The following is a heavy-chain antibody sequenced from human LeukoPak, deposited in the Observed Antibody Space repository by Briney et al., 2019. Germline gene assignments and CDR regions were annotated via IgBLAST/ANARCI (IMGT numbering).Heavy chain of an antibody. D-gene: IGHD1-26*01. CDR3: AGVGFYYFDS. CDR1: GGSISSSY. J-gene: IGHJ4*02. CDR2: IDHSGST. Sequence: SETLSLTCTVSGGSISSSYWSWIRQPPRKGLEWIGQIDHSGSTNYNPSLKSRVTISLDRSKNQLSLNLASVTAADTAVYYCAGVGFYYFDSWGQGTLVTVSS. V-gene: IGHV4-59*12.